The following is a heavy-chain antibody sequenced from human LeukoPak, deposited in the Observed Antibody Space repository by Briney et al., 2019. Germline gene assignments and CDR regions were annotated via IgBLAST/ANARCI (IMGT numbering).Heavy chain of an antibody. CDR3: ATQAQILDAFDI. Sequence: ASVKVSCKASGYTFTSYAMHWVRQAPGQRLEWMGWTNAGNGNTKYSQKFQGRVTITRDTSASTAYMELSSLRSEDTAVYYCATQAQILDAFDIWGQGTMVTVSS. CDR1: GYTFTSYA. V-gene: IGHV1-3*01. CDR2: TNAGNGNT. J-gene: IGHJ3*02.